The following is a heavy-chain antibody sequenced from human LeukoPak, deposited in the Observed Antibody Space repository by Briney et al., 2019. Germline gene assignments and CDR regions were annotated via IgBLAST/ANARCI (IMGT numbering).Heavy chain of an antibody. CDR1: GGSFSSGGYY. CDR2: IYQSGST. J-gene: IGHJ4*02. V-gene: IGHV4-31*03. CDR3: ARGFRGTADY. Sequence: SETLSLTCTVSGGSFSSGGYYWIWIRQHPGKGLEWIGYIYQSGSTYHNPSLKSRVTISVDTSKNQFSLKLSSVTAADTAVYYCARGFRGTADYWGQGTLVTVSS. D-gene: IGHD1-1*01.